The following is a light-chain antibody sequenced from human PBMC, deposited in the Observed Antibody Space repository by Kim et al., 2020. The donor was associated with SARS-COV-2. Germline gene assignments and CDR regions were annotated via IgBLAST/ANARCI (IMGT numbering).Light chain of an antibody. CDR1: QSVSSN. CDR3: QQYNCPPAYT. J-gene: IGKJ2*01. Sequence: EIVMTQSPATLSVSPGERATLSCRASQSVSSNLAWYQQKPGQAPRLLIYSASNRATGIPARFSGSGSGTEFTLTISSLQSEDFAVYYCQQYNCPPAYTFGQRTKLEIK. V-gene: IGKV3-15*01. CDR2: SAS.